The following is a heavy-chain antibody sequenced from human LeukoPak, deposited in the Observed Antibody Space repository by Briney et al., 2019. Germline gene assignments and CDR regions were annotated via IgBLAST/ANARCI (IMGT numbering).Heavy chain of an antibody. CDR1: GGTFSSHT. Sequence: ASVKVSCKASGGTFSSHTVTWVRQAPGQGLEWMGWISGYNGNTNYTQKFQGRVTMTTDTSTSTAYMELKNLRSDDTAVYYCARDGGIAAAGTVARKWGQGTLVIVSS. CDR2: ISGYNGNT. D-gene: IGHD6-13*01. CDR3: ARDGGIAAAGTVARK. V-gene: IGHV1-18*04. J-gene: IGHJ4*02.